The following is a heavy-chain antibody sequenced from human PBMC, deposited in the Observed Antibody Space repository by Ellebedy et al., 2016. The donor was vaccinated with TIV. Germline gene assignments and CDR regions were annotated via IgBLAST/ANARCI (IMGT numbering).Heavy chain of an antibody. CDR2: INDISSHI. V-gene: IGHV3-21*01. CDR3: ARGRGGSYGVNSGYFDY. Sequence: PGGSLRLSCAASGFTFSSYAMNWVRQAPGKGLEWVSSINDISSHIYYADSLRGRFTISRENSKNTLYLQMNNLRAEDTAVYYCARGRGGSYGVNSGYFDYWGQGTLVTVSS. CDR1: GFTFSSYA. D-gene: IGHD1-26*01. J-gene: IGHJ4*02.